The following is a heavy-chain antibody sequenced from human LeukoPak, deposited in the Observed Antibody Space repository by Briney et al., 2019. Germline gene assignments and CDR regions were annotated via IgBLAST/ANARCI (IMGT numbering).Heavy chain of an antibody. V-gene: IGHV1-18*01. CDR3: ARVGGYTFYYYYYYMDV. CDR1: GYTFTSYG. CDR2: ISAYNGNT. J-gene: IGHJ6*03. D-gene: IGHD5-12*01. Sequence: ASVKVSCKASGYTFTSYGISWVRQAPGQGLEWMGWISAYNGNTNYAQKLQGRVTMTTDTSTSTAYMELRRLRSDDTAVYYCARVGGYTFYYYYYYMDVWGKGTTVTISS.